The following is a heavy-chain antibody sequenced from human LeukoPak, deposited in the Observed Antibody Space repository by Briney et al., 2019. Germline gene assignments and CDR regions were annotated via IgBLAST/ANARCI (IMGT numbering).Heavy chain of an antibody. J-gene: IGHJ6*02. CDR2: IYSGGST. CDR3: ARDRVTRGYSYGIPLYGMDV. D-gene: IGHD5-18*01. Sequence: GGSLRLSCAASGFTVSSNYMIWVRQAPGKGLEWVSLIYSGGSTYYADSVKGRFTISRDNSKNTLYLQMNSLRAEDTAVYYCARDRVTRGYSYGIPLYGMDVWGQGTTVTVSS. CDR1: GFTVSSNY. V-gene: IGHV3-53*01.